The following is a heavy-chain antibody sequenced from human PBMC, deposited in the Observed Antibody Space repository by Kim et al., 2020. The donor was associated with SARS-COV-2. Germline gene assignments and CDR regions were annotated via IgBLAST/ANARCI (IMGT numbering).Heavy chain of an antibody. Sequence: SETLSLICAVYGGSFSGYYWSWIRQPPGKGLEWIGEINHSGSTNYNPSLKSRVTISVDTSKNQFSLKLSSVTAADTAVYYCARERVRGVIITSWGQGTLVTVSS. CDR3: ARERVRGVIITS. V-gene: IGHV4-34*01. CDR2: INHSGST. D-gene: IGHD3-10*01. J-gene: IGHJ4*02. CDR1: GGSFSGYY.